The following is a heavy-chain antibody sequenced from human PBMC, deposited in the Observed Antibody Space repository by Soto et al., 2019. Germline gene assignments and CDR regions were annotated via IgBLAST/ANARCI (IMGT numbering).Heavy chain of an antibody. V-gene: IGHV3-30*18. J-gene: IGHJ6*02. CDR2: ISYDGSNK. Sequence: GGSLRLCCAASGFTFSSYGMHWVRQAPGKGLEWVAVISYDGSNKYYADSVKGRFTISRDNSKNTLYLQMNSLRAEDTAVYYCAKDRGGGSYYDYYYGMDVWGQGTTVTVSS. CDR1: GFTFSSYG. CDR3: AKDRGGGSYYDYYYGMDV. D-gene: IGHD1-26*01.